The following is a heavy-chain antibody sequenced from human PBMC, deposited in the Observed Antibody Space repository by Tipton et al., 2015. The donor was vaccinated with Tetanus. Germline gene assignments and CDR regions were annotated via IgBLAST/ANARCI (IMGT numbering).Heavy chain of an antibody. Sequence: TLSLTCTVSGGSVSSYYWTWFRQPPGKRLEWIGFVSSSGNSNYTPSLTGRGSMSLDTAKHQYSLCLTSATAADTAVSYCARGWSECSSWSCSPFDSWGQGSLVTVSS. CDR3: ARGWSECSSWSCSPFDS. D-gene: IGHD2-2*01. J-gene: IGHJ4*02. V-gene: IGHV4-4*07. CDR2: VSSSGNS. CDR1: GGSVSSYY.